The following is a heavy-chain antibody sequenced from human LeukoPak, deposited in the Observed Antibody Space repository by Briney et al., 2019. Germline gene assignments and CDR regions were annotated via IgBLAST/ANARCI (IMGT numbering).Heavy chain of an antibody. D-gene: IGHD3-10*01. Sequence: ASVKVSCKASGYTFTGYYMHWVRQAPGQGLEWMGWINPNSGGTNYAQKFQGRVTMTRDTSISTAYMELSRLRSDDTAVYCCARDYGSGSYYNDFWGQGTLVTVSS. V-gene: IGHV1-2*02. CDR2: INPNSGGT. CDR3: ARDYGSGSYYNDF. CDR1: GYTFTGYY. J-gene: IGHJ4*02.